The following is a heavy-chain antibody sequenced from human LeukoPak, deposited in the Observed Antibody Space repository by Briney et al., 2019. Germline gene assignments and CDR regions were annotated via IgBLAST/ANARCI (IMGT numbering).Heavy chain of an antibody. D-gene: IGHD2-21*02. J-gene: IGHJ3*02. CDR3: ARDLTAIGAFDI. CDR2: IWYDGSNK. Sequence: PGGSLRLSCAASGFTFSSYGMHWVRQAPGKGLEWVAVIWYDGSNKYYADSVKGRFTISRDNSKNTLYLQMNSLRAEDTAVYYCARDLTAIGAFDIWGQGTMVTVSS. CDR1: GFTFSSYG. V-gene: IGHV3-33*01.